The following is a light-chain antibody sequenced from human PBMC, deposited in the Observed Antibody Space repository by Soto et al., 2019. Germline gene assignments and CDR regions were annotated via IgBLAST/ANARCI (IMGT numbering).Light chain of an antibody. CDR3: QQYSDLPMT. J-gene: IGKJ5*01. V-gene: IGKV3-11*01. CDR1: QSVSSY. CDR2: DAS. Sequence: EIVLTQSPVTLSLSPGGRAALSGRASQSVSSYLAWYQQKPGQAPRLLIYDASNRATGIPARFSGSGSGTDFSLTTSRLEPEDFAVYFCQQYSDLPMTFGQGTRLEIK.